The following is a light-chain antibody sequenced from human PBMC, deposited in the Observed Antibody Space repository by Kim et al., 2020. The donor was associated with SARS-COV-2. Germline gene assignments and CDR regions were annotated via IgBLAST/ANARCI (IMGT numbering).Light chain of an antibody. CDR1: SGHSRYA. CDR3: QTWGTGIRV. Sequence: QPVLTQSPSASASLGASVKLTCALSSGHSRYAIAWHQQQPEKGPRYLMKVNSDGSHYKGDGIPDRFSGSSSGAERYLTISSLQSEDEADYYCQTWGTGIRVFGGGTKLTVL. J-gene: IGLJ3*02. V-gene: IGLV4-69*01. CDR2: VNSDGSH.